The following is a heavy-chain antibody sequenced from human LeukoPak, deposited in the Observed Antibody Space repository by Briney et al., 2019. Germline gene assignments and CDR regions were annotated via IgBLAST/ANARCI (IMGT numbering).Heavy chain of an antibody. D-gene: IGHD4-23*01. J-gene: IGHJ5*02. V-gene: IGHV3-66*01. CDR1: GFTVSSNY. CDR2: IYSGGST. Sequence: PGGSLRLSCAASGFTVSSNYMSWVRQAPGKGLEWVSVIYSGGSTYYADSVKGRFTISRDNSKNTLYLQMNSLRAEDTAVYYCARENPTTVATWFDPWSQGTLVTVSS. CDR3: ARENPTTVATWFDP.